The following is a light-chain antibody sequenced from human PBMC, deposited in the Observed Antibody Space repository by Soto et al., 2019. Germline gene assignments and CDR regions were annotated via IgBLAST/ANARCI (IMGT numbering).Light chain of an antibody. J-gene: IGLJ1*01. V-gene: IGLV2-14*01. CDR1: SSDVGGYNY. CDR2: EVS. CDR3: SSYTSSSTLV. Sequence: QSVLTQPASVSGSPGQSITLSCTGTSSDVGGYNYVSWYQQHPGKAPKLMIYEVSNRPSGVSNRFSGSKSGNTASLTISWLQAEDEADYYCSSYTSSSTLVFGTGTKLTVL.